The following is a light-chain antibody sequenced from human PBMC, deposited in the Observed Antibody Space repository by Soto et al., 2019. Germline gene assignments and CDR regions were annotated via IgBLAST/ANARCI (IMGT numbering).Light chain of an antibody. Sequence: SYELTQPPSVSVAPGQTARITCGGNNIGSKALHWYQQKPGQAPVLVVHDDNDRPSGIPERFSGTNSGNTATLTISRVDAGDEADYYCQLWDSSGDHVVFGGGTKLTVL. V-gene: IGLV3-21*02. CDR1: NIGSKA. J-gene: IGLJ2*01. CDR2: DDN. CDR3: QLWDSSGDHVV.